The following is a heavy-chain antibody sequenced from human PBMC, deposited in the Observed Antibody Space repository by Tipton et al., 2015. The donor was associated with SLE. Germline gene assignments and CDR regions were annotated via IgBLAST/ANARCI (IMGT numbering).Heavy chain of an antibody. Sequence: TLSLTCAVYGGSFSGYYWSWIRQPPGKGLEWIGEINHSGSTNYNPPLKSRVTISVDTSKNQFSLKLSSVTAADTAVYYCAREGIVGATGAFDIWGQGTMVTVSS. D-gene: IGHD1-26*01. J-gene: IGHJ3*02. CDR1: GGSFSGYY. CDR3: AREGIVGATGAFDI. CDR2: INHSGST. V-gene: IGHV4-34*01.